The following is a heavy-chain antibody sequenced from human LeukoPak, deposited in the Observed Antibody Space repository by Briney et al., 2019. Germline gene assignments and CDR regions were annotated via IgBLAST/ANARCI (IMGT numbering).Heavy chain of an antibody. CDR3: ARSRQWLRMDV. CDR2: IIPIFGTA. J-gene: IGHJ6*04. Sequence: SVKVSCKASGYTFTSYGISWVRQAPGQGLEWMGGIIPIFGTANYAQKFQGRVTITTDESTSTAYMELSSLRSEDTAVYYCARSRQWLRMDVWGKGTTVTVSS. CDR1: GYTFTSYG. D-gene: IGHD6-19*01. V-gene: IGHV1-69*05.